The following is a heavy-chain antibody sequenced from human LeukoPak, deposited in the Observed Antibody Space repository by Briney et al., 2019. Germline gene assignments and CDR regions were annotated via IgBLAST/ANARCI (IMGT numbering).Heavy chain of an antibody. D-gene: IGHD6-19*01. Sequence: GGSLRLSCAGSGFTFNTSAMSWVRQAPGKGLEWVSGISGSGGSTFYADSVKSRFTISRDNSENTVYLQMNSLRADDTAVYSCAKTTAGYRSGRYPGWPVDYWGQGTLVTVSS. CDR1: GFTFNTSA. CDR2: ISGSGGST. J-gene: IGHJ4*02. CDR3: AKTTAGYRSGRYPGWPVDY. V-gene: IGHV3-23*01.